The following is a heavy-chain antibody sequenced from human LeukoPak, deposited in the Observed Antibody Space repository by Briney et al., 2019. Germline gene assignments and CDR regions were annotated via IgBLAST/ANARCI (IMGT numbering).Heavy chain of an antibody. D-gene: IGHD1-26*01. Sequence: QPGGSLRLSCAASGFTFSSYWMHWVRQAPGKGLVWVSRINSDGSSTSYADSVKGRLTISRDNAKNTLYLQMNSLRAEDTSVYYCARDRNTGSSYENLFEYWGQGSLVTVSS. V-gene: IGHV3-74*01. CDR3: ARDRNTGSSYENLFEY. CDR2: INSDGSST. J-gene: IGHJ4*02. CDR1: GFTFSSYW.